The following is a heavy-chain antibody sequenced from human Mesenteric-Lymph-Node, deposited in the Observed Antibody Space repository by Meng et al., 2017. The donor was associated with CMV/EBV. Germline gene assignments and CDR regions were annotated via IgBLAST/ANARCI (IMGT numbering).Heavy chain of an antibody. CDR1: GFTFSNYW. D-gene: IGHD1-26*01. Sequence: GESLKISCAASGFTFSNYWMHWVRQAPGKGLVWVSRINNDGSSTTYADSVKGRFTISRDNAKNTLFLQMNSLRDEDTAVYYCSRILVGGTRAFDIWGQGTMVTVSS. CDR2: INNDGSST. CDR3: SRILVGGTRAFDI. J-gene: IGHJ3*02. V-gene: IGHV3-74*01.